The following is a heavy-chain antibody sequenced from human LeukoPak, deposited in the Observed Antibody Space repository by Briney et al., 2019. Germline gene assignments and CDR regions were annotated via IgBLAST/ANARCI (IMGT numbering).Heavy chain of an antibody. V-gene: IGHV1-18*01. CDR2: ISAYNGNT. J-gene: IGHJ4*02. Sequence: ASVKVSCKASGYTFTTYGVTWVRQAPGQGLEWMGWISAYNGNTNYAQKLQGRVTMTTDTSTSTAYMELRSLRSDDTAVYYCARAHGDYFDYWGQGTLVTVSS. CDR3: ARAHGDYFDY. D-gene: IGHD4-17*01. CDR1: GYTFTTYG.